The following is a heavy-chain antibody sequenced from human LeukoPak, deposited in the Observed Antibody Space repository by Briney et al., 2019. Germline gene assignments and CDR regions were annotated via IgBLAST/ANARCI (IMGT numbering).Heavy chain of an antibody. J-gene: IGHJ4*02. CDR1: GGTFSSYA. CDR2: IIPIFGTA. V-gene: IGHV1-69*06. Sequence: SVKVSCKASGGTFSSYAISWVRQAPGQGLEWMGGIIPIFGTANYAQKSQGRVTITADKSTSTAYMELSSLRSEDTAVYYCAREAAVAGTEYWGQGTLVTVPS. D-gene: IGHD6-19*01. CDR3: AREAAVAGTEY.